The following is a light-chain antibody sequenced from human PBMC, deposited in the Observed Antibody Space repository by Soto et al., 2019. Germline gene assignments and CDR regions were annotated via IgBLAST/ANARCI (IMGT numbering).Light chain of an antibody. CDR3: ATWDDNVKGPV. J-gene: IGLJ2*01. CDR2: TNS. V-gene: IGLV1-44*01. Sequence: QSVLTQPPSSSGPPGQRVTLSCSGRASNIGSNFVSWYQVVPGTAPKLLIYTNSHRPSGVPDRFSGSRSGTSASLAISGLQSDDEADYFCATWDDNVKGPVFGGGTKLTVL. CDR1: ASNIGSNF.